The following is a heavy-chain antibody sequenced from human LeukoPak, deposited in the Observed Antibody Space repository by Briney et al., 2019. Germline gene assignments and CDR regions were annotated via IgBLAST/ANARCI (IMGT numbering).Heavy chain of an antibody. CDR3: ARRNVLLWFGELLYRAFDI. Sequence: GESLKISCKGSGYSFTSYWIGWVRQMPGKGLEWMGIIYPGDSDTRYSPSFQGQVTISADKSISTAYLQWSSLKASDTAMYYCARRNVLLWFGELLYRAFDIWGQGTMVTVSS. D-gene: IGHD3-10*01. CDR2: IYPGDSDT. CDR1: GYSFTSYW. V-gene: IGHV5-51*01. J-gene: IGHJ3*02.